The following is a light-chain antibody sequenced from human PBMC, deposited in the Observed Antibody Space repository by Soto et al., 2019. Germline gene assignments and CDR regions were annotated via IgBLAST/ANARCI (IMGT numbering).Light chain of an antibody. CDR3: AVWDDTLDAWV. CDR1: DSNIGSNT. V-gene: IGLV1-44*01. CDR2: INY. J-gene: IGLJ3*02. Sequence: QSVLTQAPSVSGIPGQSVTISCSGSDSNIGSNTVNWYQQLPGMAPKLLIYINYKRPSGVPDRFSASKSDTSASLPISGLQSEDEAHYYCAVWDDTLDAWVFGGGTKVTVL.